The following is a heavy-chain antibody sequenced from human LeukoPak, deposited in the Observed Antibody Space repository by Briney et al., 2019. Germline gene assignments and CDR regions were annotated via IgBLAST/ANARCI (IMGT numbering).Heavy chain of an antibody. J-gene: IGHJ4*02. CDR1: RFTFSSYW. CDR3: ATSTYCSGGSCYSRTFQY. V-gene: IGHV3-74*01. CDR2: INSDGSST. Sequence: GGSLRLSCAASRFTFSSYWMHWVRQAPGKVLVWVSRINSDGSSTNYADSVKGRFTISRDNAKNTLYLQMNSLRAEDTAVYYCATSTYCSGGSCYSRTFQYWGQGTLVTVSS. D-gene: IGHD2-15*01.